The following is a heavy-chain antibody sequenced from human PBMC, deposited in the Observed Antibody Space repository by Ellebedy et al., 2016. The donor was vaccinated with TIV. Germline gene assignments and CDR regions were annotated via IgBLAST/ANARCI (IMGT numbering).Heavy chain of an antibody. CDR2: ISETGTAT. CDR3: AKDYPTITPHYSYASNDC. J-gene: IGHJ4*02. D-gene: IGHD4-11*01. CDR1: GFTLNTHA. V-gene: IGHV3-23*01. Sequence: GGSLRLSCAASGFTLNTHAMTWVRQAPGKALEWFSAISETGTATYYADSVRGRFTVSRDSSKHTLYLHMNSLRAEDTAVYYCAKDYPTITPHYSYASNDCWGPGTLVTVSS.